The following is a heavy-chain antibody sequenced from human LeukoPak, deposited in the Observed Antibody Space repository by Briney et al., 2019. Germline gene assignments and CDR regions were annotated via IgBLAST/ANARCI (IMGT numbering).Heavy chain of an antibody. V-gene: IGHV1-69*01. CDR1: GGTFSSYA. CDR2: IIPTFGTA. Sequence: GSSVKVSCKASGGTFSSYAISWVRQAPGQGLEWMGGIIPTFGTANYAQKFQGRVTITADESTSTAYMELSSLRSEDTAVYYCASNYYYDSSGYLDWFDPWGQGTLVTVSS. D-gene: IGHD3-22*01. CDR3: ASNYYYDSSGYLDWFDP. J-gene: IGHJ5*02.